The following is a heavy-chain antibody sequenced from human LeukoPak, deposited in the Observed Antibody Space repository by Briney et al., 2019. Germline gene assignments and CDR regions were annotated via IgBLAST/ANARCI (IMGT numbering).Heavy chain of an antibody. CDR2: IRYDGSNK. D-gene: IGHD4-17*01. Sequence: PGGSLRLSCAASGFTFSSYGMHWVRQAPGKGLEWVAFIRYDGSNKYYADSVKGRFTISRDSSKDTLYLQMNSLRAEDTAVYYCARTDYGDPDYWGQGTLVTVSS. CDR3: ARTDYGDPDY. J-gene: IGHJ4*02. CDR1: GFTFSSYG. V-gene: IGHV3-30*02.